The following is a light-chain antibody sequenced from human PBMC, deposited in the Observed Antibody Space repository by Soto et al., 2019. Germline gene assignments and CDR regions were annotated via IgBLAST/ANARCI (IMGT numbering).Light chain of an antibody. J-gene: IGLJ1*01. V-gene: IGLV2-14*01. CDR2: EVS. CDR3: SSYTSSSTDV. Sequence: QSALTQPASVSGSPGQSITISCTGTSSDAGGYDYVSWYQHHPGKAPKLTIYEVSNRPSGVSNRFSGSKSGNTASLTISGLQAEDEAEYYCSSYTSSSTDVFGTGTKLTVL. CDR1: SSDAGGYDY.